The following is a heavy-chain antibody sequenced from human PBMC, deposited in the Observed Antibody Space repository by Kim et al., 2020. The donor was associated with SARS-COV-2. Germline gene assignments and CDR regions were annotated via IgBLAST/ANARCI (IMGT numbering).Heavy chain of an antibody. CDR1: GYTFTGYY. J-gene: IGHJ6*02. CDR3: ARDSSIFGVVITPLSYYYGMDV. D-gene: IGHD3-3*01. CDR2: INPNSGGT. Sequence: ASVKVSCKASGYTFTGYYMHWVRQAPGQGLEWMGRINPNSGGTNYAQKFQGRVTMTRDTCISTAYMELSRLRSDDTAVYYCARDSSIFGVVITPLSYYYGMDVWGQGTTVTVSS. V-gene: IGHV1-2*06.